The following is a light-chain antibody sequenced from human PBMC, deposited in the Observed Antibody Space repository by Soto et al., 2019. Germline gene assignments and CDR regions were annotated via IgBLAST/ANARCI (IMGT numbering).Light chain of an antibody. V-gene: IGLV2-14*01. CDR2: DVS. J-gene: IGLJ1*01. CDR1: RSDDGGYNY. Sequence: QSALTQPASVSGSPGQSITISCTGTRSDDGGYNYVSWYQQHPGKAPKLTIYDVSNRPSGVSNRFSGSKSGNTASLTISGLQAEDEADYYCSSYTSSIDLDVFGTGTKLTVL. CDR3: SSYTSSIDLDV.